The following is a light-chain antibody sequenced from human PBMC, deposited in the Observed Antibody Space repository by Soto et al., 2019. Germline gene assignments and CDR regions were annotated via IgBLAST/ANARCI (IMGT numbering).Light chain of an antibody. Sequence: QSALTQPPSASGSPGQSVTISCTGTSSDVGGYKFVSWYQQHPGKAPKLMIYEVNKRPSGVPDRFSGSKSGNTASLTVTGLQPEDEADYYCSSYAGSNVVFGGGTKLTVL. J-gene: IGLJ2*01. CDR3: SSYAGSNVV. CDR1: SSDVGGYKF. CDR2: EVN. V-gene: IGLV2-8*01.